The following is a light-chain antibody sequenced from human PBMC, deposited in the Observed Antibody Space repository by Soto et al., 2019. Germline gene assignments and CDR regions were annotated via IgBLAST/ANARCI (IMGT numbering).Light chain of an antibody. V-gene: IGKV3-15*01. J-gene: IGKJ5*01. CDR2: GAS. Sequence: EIVMTQSPATLSVSPGERATLSCRASQSVSSNLAWYQQKPGQAPRLLIYGASTRATGIPARFSGSWSGTEFTLTISSLQSEDFAVYYCQQYNNWTPITFGQGTRLEIK. CDR3: QQYNNWTPIT. CDR1: QSVSSN.